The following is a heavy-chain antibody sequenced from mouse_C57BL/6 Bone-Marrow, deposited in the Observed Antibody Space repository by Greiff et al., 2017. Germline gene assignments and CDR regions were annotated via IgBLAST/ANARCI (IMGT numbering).Heavy chain of an antibody. Sequence: PLPPSFASLATPGASVPLSCKASGSPFPSYWLHWVHPRPGQGLEWIGYINPSRGYTKYNQKFKDKATLTADKSSSTAYMQLSSLTYEDSAVYYCARAAYYSNYEAMDYWGQGTSVTVSA. CDR3: ARAAYYSNYEAMDY. CDR2: INPSRGYT. V-gene: IGHV1-7*01. D-gene: IGHD2-5*01. CDR1: GSPFPSYW. J-gene: IGHJ4*01.